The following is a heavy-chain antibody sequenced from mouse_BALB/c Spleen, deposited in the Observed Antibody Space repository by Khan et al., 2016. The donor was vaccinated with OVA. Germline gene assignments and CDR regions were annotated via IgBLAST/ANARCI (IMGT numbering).Heavy chain of an antibody. Sequence: QVQLKESGPGLVAPSQSLSITCTVSGYSLTSYGVHWVRQPPGKGLEWLGVIWTGGSTNYNSALMSRLIISKDNSKSHVFLIMYSLQTDDNAMYYCCRCYGNYGWYFDVWGEGTTVTVSS. CDR1: GYSLTSYG. V-gene: IGHV2-9*02. D-gene: IGHD2-1*01. CDR2: IWTGGST. J-gene: IGHJ1*01. CDR3: CRCYGNYGWYFDV.